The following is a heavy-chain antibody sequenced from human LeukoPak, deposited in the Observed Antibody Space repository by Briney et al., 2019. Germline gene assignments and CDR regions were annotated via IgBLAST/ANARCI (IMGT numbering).Heavy chain of an antibody. V-gene: IGHV3-74*01. CDR3: ARDEGTYGMDV. Sequence: GGSLRLSCAASGFTFSSYRMHWVRQTPGKGLVWVSRINRDGSTTNYADSVKGRFTISRDNAKNTLYLQMNSLRAEDAAVYYCARDEGTYGMDVWGQGTTVTVSS. CDR2: INRDGSTT. J-gene: IGHJ6*02. D-gene: IGHD1-1*01. CDR1: GFTFSSYR.